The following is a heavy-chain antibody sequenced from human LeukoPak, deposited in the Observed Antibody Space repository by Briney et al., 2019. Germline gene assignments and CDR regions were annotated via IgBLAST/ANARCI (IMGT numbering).Heavy chain of an antibody. Sequence: GGSLRLSCAASGCIFSHYWMSWVRQAPGKGLEWVANIKPDGTEKYYVDSVKGRFTISRDNAKNSLYLLMDSLRAEDTAVYYCAREDMWAFDMWGQGTMVTVSS. CDR2: IKPDGTEK. CDR3: AREDMWAFDM. D-gene: IGHD2-15*01. J-gene: IGHJ3*02. CDR1: GCIFSHYW. V-gene: IGHV3-7*01.